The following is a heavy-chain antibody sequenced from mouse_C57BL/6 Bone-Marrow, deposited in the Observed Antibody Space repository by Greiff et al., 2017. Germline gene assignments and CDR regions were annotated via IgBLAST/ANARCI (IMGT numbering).Heavy chain of an antibody. CDR3: AREGYSNWGFAY. CDR1: GYTFTSYW. V-gene: IGHV1-55*01. J-gene: IGHJ3*01. CDR2: IYPGSGST. Sequence: LQQPGAELVKPGASVKMSCKASGYTFTSYWITWVKQRPGQGLEWIGDIYPGSGSTNYNEKFKSKATLTVDTSSSTAYVQLSSLTSEDSAVYYCAREGYSNWGFAYWGQGTLVTVSA. D-gene: IGHD2-5*01.